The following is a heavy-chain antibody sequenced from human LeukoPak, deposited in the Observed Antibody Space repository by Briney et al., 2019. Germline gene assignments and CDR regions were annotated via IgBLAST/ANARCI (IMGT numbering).Heavy chain of an antibody. V-gene: IGHV3-30*02. CDR2: IRHDGTQ. CDR1: GFSFSGYG. CDR3: GKGRERDYNCLDC. J-gene: IGHJ4*02. D-gene: IGHD5-24*01. Sequence: GGSLTLSCAASGFSFSGYGMHWVRQAPGKGLEWVAFIRHDGTQYHTDSVKGRFIISRDNSRSTLFLQMNSLGVEDTAVYYCGKGRERDYNCLDCWGQGTLVTVSS.